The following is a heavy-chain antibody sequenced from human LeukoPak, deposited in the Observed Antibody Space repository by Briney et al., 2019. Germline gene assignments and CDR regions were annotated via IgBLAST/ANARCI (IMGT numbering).Heavy chain of an antibody. CDR1: GYTLTELS. CDR3: ATVLRFLESALVFDY. J-gene: IGHJ4*02. V-gene: IGHV1-24*01. Sequence: ASVKVSCKVSGYTLTELSMHWVRQAPGKGLEWMGGFDPEDGETIYAQKFQGRVTMTEDTSTDTAYMELSSLRSEDTAVYYCATVLRFLESALVFDYWGQGTLVTVSS. CDR2: FDPEDGET. D-gene: IGHD3-3*01.